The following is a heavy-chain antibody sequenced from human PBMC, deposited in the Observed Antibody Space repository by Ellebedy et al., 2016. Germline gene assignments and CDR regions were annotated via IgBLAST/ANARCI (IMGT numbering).Heavy chain of an antibody. CDR1: GFTFSSYW. Sequence: GGSLRLSCVASGFTFSSYWIHWVRQAPGKGLEWVADIKPDGSVTYYVDYVRGRLTISRDNARSSVYLQLNSLRVEDTAVYHCARDLTASGTLDYWGRGTLVTVSS. J-gene: IGHJ4*02. CDR2: IKPDGSVT. D-gene: IGHD3-9*01. CDR3: ARDLTASGTLDY. V-gene: IGHV3-7*03.